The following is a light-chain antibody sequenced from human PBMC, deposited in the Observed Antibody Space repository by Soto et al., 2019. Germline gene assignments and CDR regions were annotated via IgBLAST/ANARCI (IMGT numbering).Light chain of an antibody. CDR3: SSYTSSNPRV. Sequence: QSALTQPASVSGSPGQSITISCTGTSSDVGGYNYVSWYQQHPGKAPKLMIYDVTNRPSGVSNRFTGSKSGNTASLTISGLQAEDEADYYCSSYTSSNPRVFGSGTKVTVL. V-gene: IGLV2-14*03. CDR2: DVT. J-gene: IGLJ1*01. CDR1: SSDVGGYNY.